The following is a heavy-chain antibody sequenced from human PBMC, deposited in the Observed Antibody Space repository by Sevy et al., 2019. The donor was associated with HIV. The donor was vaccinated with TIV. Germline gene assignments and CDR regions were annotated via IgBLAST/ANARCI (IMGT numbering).Heavy chain of an antibody. Sequence: GGSLRLSCAASGFDFRSYAMSWVRQAPGKGLEWVSGISGRGGSTYYADSVKGRFTISRDNSKNTLYLQMNSLRVEDTAVYYCAKRPYYYDSSGYDGLPPGAFDIWGQRTMVTVSS. CDR2: ISGRGGST. CDR1: GFDFRSYA. V-gene: IGHV3-23*01. D-gene: IGHD3-22*01. J-gene: IGHJ3*02. CDR3: AKRPYYYDSSGYDGLPPGAFDI.